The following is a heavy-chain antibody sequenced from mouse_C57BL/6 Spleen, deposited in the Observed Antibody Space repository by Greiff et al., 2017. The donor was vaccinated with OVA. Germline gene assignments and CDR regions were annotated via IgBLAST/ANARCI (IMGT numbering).Heavy chain of an antibody. CDR2: IHPSDSDT. Sequence: QVQLKQPGADLVKPGASVKVSCKASGYTFTSYWMHWVKQRPGQGLEWIGRIHPSDSDTNYNQKFKGKATLSVDKSSSTAYMQLSSLTSVCSAVYCCAEGDDYDRFDVWGTGTTVTVSS. D-gene: IGHD2-4*01. CDR1: GYTFTSYW. J-gene: IGHJ1*03. V-gene: IGHV1-74*01. CDR3: AEGDDYDRFDV.